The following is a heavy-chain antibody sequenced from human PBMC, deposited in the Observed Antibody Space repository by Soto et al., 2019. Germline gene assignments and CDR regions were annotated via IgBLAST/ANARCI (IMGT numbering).Heavy chain of an antibody. Sequence: SETLSLTCAVYGGSFSGYYWSWVRQPPGKGLEWIGEIERGGSTNYNPSLKSRVTISVDTSKNQFSLKVNSVTAADTAVYYCARGYGSGSYWAYWGQGTLVTVSS. V-gene: IGHV4-34*01. J-gene: IGHJ4*02. CDR2: IERGGST. D-gene: IGHD3-10*01. CDR1: GGSFSGYY. CDR3: ARGYGSGSYWAY.